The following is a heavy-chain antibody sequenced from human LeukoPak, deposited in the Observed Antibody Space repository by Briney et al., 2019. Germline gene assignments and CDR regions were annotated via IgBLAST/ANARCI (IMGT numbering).Heavy chain of an antibody. CDR3: ARDIPRGARYLDL. CDR1: GFTFSSYW. Sequence: GGSPRLCCAASGFTFSSYWMTWVRQASGKGLEWVANIDQDGSEKNYVDSVKGRFTISRDNGKNSLYLQMNSLRVGDTAVYYCARDIPRGARYLDLWGQGALVTVSS. D-gene: IGHD1-14*01. J-gene: IGHJ5*02. CDR2: IDQDGSEK. V-gene: IGHV3-7*01.